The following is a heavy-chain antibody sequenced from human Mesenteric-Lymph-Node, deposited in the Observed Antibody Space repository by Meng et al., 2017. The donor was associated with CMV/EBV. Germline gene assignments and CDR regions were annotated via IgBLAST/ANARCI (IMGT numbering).Heavy chain of an antibody. J-gene: IGHJ4*02. Sequence: SGFTFRNYAMSWVRQAAGKGLEWVSTIIDTRGNIYYADSVKGRFTISRDNSKNMLYLQMNSLRVEDTAIYYCARDYIVTEYYFDYWGQGTLVTVSS. CDR2: IIDTRGNI. CDR1: GFTFRNYA. D-gene: IGHD1-26*01. V-gene: IGHV3-23*01. CDR3: ARDYIVTEYYFDY.